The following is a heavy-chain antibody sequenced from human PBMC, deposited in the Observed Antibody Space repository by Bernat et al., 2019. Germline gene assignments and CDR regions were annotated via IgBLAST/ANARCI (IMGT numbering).Heavy chain of an antibody. CDR2: ISSSSSTI. Sequence: EVQQVESGGGLVQPGGSLRLSCAASGFTFSSYNMNWVRQAPGKGLEWVSYISSSSSTIYYTDSVKGRFTISRDNAKNSLYLQMNSLRDEDTAVYYCEREAWSDPGNIYYYYMDVWGKGTTVTVSS. CDR3: EREAWSDPGNIYYYYMDV. CDR1: GFTFSSYN. D-gene: IGHD3-3*01. J-gene: IGHJ6*03. V-gene: IGHV3-48*02.